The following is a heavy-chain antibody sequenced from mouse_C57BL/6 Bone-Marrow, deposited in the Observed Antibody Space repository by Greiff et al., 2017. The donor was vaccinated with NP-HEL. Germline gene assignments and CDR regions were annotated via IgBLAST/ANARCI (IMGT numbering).Heavy chain of an antibody. CDR3: ARSRSNLYYFDY. CDR1: GYTFTSYW. J-gene: IGHJ2*01. CDR2: IDPSDSYT. Sequence: QVQLQQPGAELVKPGASVKLSCKASGYTFTSYWMQWVKQRPGQGLEWIGEIDPSDSYTNYNQKFKGKATLTVDTSSSTAYMQLSSLTSEDSAVYYCARSRSNLYYFDYWGQGTTLTVSS. V-gene: IGHV1-50*01. D-gene: IGHD2-5*01.